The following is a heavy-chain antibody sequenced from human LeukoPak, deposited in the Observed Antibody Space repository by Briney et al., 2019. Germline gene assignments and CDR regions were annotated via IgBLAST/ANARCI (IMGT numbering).Heavy chain of an antibody. V-gene: IGHV4-30-4*01. CDR2: ISYSGST. Sequence: PSQTLSLTCTVSGGSISSANCYWNWSRQPPGKGLEWIGYISYSGSTHYNPSLKSRATISADTSKNQFSLKLTSMTAADTAVYHCARGGEGYNYVYWGQGTLVTVSS. J-gene: IGHJ4*02. D-gene: IGHD5-24*01. CDR3: ARGGEGYNYVY. CDR1: GGSISSANCY.